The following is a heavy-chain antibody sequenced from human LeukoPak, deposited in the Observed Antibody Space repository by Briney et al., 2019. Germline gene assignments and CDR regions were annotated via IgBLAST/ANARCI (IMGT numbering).Heavy chain of an antibody. V-gene: IGHV1-18*01. CDR2: ISAYNGNT. CDR1: GYTFTSYG. Sequence: ASVKVSCKASGYTFTSYGISWVRQAPGQGLEWMGWISAYNGNTNYAQKLQGRVTMTTDTSTSTAYMELRSLRSDDTAVYYCARDGWRYCSSTSCYTGDYWGQGTLATVSS. J-gene: IGHJ4*02. CDR3: ARDGWRYCSSTSCYTGDY. D-gene: IGHD2-2*02.